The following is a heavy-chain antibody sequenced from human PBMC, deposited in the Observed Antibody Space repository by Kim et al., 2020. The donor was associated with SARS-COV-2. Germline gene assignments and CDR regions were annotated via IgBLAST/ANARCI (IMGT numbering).Heavy chain of an antibody. D-gene: IGHD3-22*01. CDR2: INHSGST. CDR1: GGSFSGYY. V-gene: IGHV4-34*01. J-gene: IGHJ4*02. Sequence: SETLSLTCAVYGGSFSGYYWSWIRQPPGKGLEWIGEINHSGSTNYNPSLKSRVTISVDTSKNQFSLKLSSVTAADTAVYYCARGPQHRTYYYYSSGHRYFDYWGQGTLVTVSS. CDR3: ARGPQHRTYYYYSSGHRYFDY.